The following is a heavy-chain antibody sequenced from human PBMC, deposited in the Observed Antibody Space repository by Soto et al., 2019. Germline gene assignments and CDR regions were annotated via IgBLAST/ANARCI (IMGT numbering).Heavy chain of an antibody. D-gene: IGHD5-18*01. V-gene: IGHV4-34*01. J-gene: IGHJ4*02. CDR2: INHSGST. CDR3: AHVDTAMVCNDY. Sequence: SETLSLTCAVYGGSFSGYYWSWIRQPPGKGLEWIGEINHSGSTNYNPSLKSRVTISVDTSKNQFSLKPSSVTAADTAVYYCAHVDTAMVCNDYWGQGTLVTVSS. CDR1: GGSFSGYY.